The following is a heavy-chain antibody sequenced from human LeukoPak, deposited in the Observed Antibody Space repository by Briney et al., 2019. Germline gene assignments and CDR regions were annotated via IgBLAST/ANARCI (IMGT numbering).Heavy chain of an antibody. D-gene: IGHD3-22*01. CDR1: GYTFTSYG. Sequence: ASVKVSFKASGYTFTSYGISWVRQAPGQGLEWMGWISAYNGNTNYAQKLQGRVTMTTDTSTSTAYMELRSLRSDDTAVYYCARDPLDDSSGGYYMDVWGKGTTVTVSS. CDR2: ISAYNGNT. CDR3: ARDPLDDSSGGYYMDV. V-gene: IGHV1-18*01. J-gene: IGHJ6*03.